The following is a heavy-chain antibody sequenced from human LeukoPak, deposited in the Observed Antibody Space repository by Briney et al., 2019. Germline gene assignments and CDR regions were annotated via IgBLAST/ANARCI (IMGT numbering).Heavy chain of an antibody. J-gene: IGHJ4*02. CDR3: AKVIAVAGGGYYFDY. D-gene: IGHD6-19*01. CDR2: ISWNSGSI. V-gene: IGHV3-9*01. Sequence: GRSLRLSCAASGFTFDDYAMHWVRHAPGKGLEWVSGISWNSGSIAYADSVKGRFTISRDNAKNSLYLQMNSLRAEDTALYYCAKVIAVAGGGYYFDYGGQGTLVTVSS. CDR1: GFTFDDYA.